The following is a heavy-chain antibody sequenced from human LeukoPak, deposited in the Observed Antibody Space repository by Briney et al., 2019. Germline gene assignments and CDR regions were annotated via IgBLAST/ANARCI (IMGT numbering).Heavy chain of an antibody. Sequence: GGSLRLSCAASGFTFSSYSMNWVRQAPGKGLEWVSSISSSSSYIYYADSVKGRFTISRDNAKNSLYLQMNSLRDEDTAVYYCARQGRYRPYYYFDYWGQGTLVTVSS. CDR1: GFTFSSYS. V-gene: IGHV3-21*01. CDR3: ARQGRYRPYYYFDY. CDR2: ISSSSSYI. D-gene: IGHD6-19*01. J-gene: IGHJ4*02.